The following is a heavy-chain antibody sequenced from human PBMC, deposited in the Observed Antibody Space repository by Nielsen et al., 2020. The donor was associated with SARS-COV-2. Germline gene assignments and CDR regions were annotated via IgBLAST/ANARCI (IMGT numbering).Heavy chain of an antibody. J-gene: IGHJ4*02. CDR3: ARGPFNVDTAMVEDY. D-gene: IGHD5-18*01. CDR1: GFTFSSYE. Sequence: GGSLRLSCAASGFTFSSYEMNWVRQAPGKGLEWVSYISSSGSTIYYADSVKGRFTISRDNAKNSLYLQMNSLRAEDTAVYYCARGPFNVDTAMVEDYWGQGTLVTVSS. V-gene: IGHV3-48*03. CDR2: ISSSGSTI.